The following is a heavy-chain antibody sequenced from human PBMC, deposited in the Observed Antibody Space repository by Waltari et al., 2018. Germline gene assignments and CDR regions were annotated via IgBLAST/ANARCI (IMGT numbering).Heavy chain of an antibody. J-gene: IGHJ6*02. V-gene: IGHV3-74*01. CDR3: ARGTVSTTYYGMDV. CDR1: GFTFSIYW. D-gene: IGHD1-1*01. CDR2: INNDGSRT. Sequence: EVQLVESGGKLVQPGGSLRLSCAGSGFTFSIYWMHWVRQAPGKGLVCVSHINNDGSRTTYADSVRGRFTISRDNARNTLYLQMNSLRVEDTAVYYCARGTVSTTYYGMDVWGQGTTVTVSS.